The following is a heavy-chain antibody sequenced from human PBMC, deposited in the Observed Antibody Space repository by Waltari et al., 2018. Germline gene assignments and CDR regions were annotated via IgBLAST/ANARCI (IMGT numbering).Heavy chain of an antibody. D-gene: IGHD3-22*01. CDR2: IYYSGST. V-gene: IGHV4-59*11. J-gene: IGHJ5*02. Sequence: QVQLQESGPGLVKPSETLSLTCTVSGGSIRSHYWRWIRQPPGKGLEWIGYIYYSGSTNYNPSLKSRVTISVDTSKNQFSLKLSSVTAADTAVYYCARDKGYESSGYKEWFDPWGQGTLVTVSS. CDR3: ARDKGYESSGYKEWFDP. CDR1: GGSIRSHY.